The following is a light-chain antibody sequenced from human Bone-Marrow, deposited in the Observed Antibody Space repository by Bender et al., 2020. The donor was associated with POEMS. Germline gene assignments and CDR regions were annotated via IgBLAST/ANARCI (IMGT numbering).Light chain of an antibody. J-gene: IGLJ3*02. CDR1: DIGRTS. Sequence: AARLTCGGNDIGRTSVHWYQQMPDQAPVLFVSDDSDRPSGIPERFSGSKSENTATLTISRVEAGDEADYYCQSTDGTGAYKVFGGGTKLTVL. CDR3: QSTDGTGAYKV. CDR2: DDS. V-gene: IGLV3-21*02.